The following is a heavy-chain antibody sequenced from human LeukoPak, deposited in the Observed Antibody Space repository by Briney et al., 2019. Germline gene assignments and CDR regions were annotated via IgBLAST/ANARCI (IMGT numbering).Heavy chain of an antibody. CDR1: GGSISTYY. Sequence: SETLSLTCTVSGGSISTYYWSWIRQSPGRGLEWIGYIYYSGSTYYNPSLKSRVTISVDTSKNQFSLKLTSVTAADTAVYYCARGAGGYSYGYAFYYFDYWGQGTLVTVSS. J-gene: IGHJ4*02. CDR2: IYYSGST. D-gene: IGHD5-18*01. CDR3: ARGAGGYSYGYAFYYFDY. V-gene: IGHV4-59*12.